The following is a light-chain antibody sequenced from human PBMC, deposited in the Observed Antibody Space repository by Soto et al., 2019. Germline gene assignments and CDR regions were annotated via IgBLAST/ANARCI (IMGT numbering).Light chain of an antibody. V-gene: IGKV3-11*01. CDR3: QQRSNWPST. J-gene: IGKJ5*01. Sequence: DILLTQSPATLSLSPGERATLSCRASQSVGSSLAWFQQKPGQAPRLLIYDASNRATGIPARFSGSGSGTDFTLTISSLEPEDFAVYYCQQRSNWPSTFGQGTRLE. CDR2: DAS. CDR1: QSVGSS.